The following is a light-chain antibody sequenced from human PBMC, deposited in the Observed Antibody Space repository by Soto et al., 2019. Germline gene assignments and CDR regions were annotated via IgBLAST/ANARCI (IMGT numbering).Light chain of an antibody. CDR2: AAS. CDR1: QSISNY. Sequence: DIQMTQSPSSLSASVGDRVTITCRASQSISNYLNWYQQKPGKAPKLLIFAASSLQSGVPSRFSGSGSGTDFTLTISSLQPEDFATFYCHQGYSTPQTFGQGTKVEIK. V-gene: IGKV1-39*01. CDR3: HQGYSTPQT. J-gene: IGKJ1*01.